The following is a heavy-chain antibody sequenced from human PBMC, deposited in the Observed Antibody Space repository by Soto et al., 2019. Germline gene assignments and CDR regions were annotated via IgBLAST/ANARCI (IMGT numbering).Heavy chain of an antibody. J-gene: IGHJ3*02. D-gene: IGHD6-19*01. V-gene: IGHV5-51*01. CDR2: IYPGDSDT. Sequence: GESLTISCKGSGYSFTSYWIGWVRQMPGKGLEWMGIIYPGDSDTRYSPSFQGQVTISADKSISTAYLQWSSLKASDTAMYYCARPAVAGTEVAAFDIWGQGTMVTVSS. CDR1: GYSFTSYW. CDR3: ARPAVAGTEVAAFDI.